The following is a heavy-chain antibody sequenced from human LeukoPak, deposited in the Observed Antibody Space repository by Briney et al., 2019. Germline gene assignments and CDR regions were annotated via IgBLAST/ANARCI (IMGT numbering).Heavy chain of an antibody. CDR2: IYYSGST. CDR1: GGSISSGGYY. CDR3: ARADIVVVPGRLRRYYFDY. V-gene: IGHV4-31*03. J-gene: IGHJ4*02. D-gene: IGHD2-2*01. Sequence: PSQTLSLICTVSGGSISSGGYYWSWIRQHPGKGLEWIGYIYYSGSTYYNPSLKSRVTISVDTSKNQFSLKLSSVTAADTAVYYCARADIVVVPGRLRRYYFDYWGQGTLVTVSS.